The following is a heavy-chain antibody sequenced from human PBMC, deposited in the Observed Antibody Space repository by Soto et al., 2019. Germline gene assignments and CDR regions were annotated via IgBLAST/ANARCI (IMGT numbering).Heavy chain of an antibody. V-gene: IGHV3-64*01. J-gene: IGHJ2*01. D-gene: IGHD2-15*01. CDR3: SRGGYCSVGSCYSYQRPWYFDL. CDR1: GFTFSNYV. Sequence: EEQLVESGGGLVQPGGSLRLSCAASGFTFSNYVMHWVRQAPGKGLEYVSVISSNGGGTYYANSVKGRFTISRANSKNTLYLEMGSLRGEDMALYYCSRGGYCSVGSCYSYQRPWYFDLWCRGTLVTVSS. CDR2: ISSNGGGT.